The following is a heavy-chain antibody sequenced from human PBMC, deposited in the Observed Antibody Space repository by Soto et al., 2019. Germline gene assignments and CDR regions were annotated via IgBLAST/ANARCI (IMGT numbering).Heavy chain of an antibody. CDR1: GGTFSSYA. Sequence: QVQLVQSGAEVKKPGSSVKVSCKASGGTFSSYAISWVRQAPGQGLEWMGGIIPIFGTANYAQKFQGRVTITADESTSTAYMELSSPRSEDTAVYYCARGQVGGVVSLGGMDVWGQGTTVTVSS. J-gene: IGHJ6*02. V-gene: IGHV1-69*01. CDR2: IIPIFGTA. D-gene: IGHD3-3*01. CDR3: ARGQVGGVVSLGGMDV.